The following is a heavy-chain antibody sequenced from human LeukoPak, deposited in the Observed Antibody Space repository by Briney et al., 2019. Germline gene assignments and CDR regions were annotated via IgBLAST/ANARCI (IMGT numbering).Heavy chain of an antibody. D-gene: IGHD6-19*01. CDR3: ARDAQQWLVPYYYYYMDV. CDR1: GFTFSSYA. J-gene: IGHJ6*03. V-gene: IGHV3-23*01. Sequence: GGSLRLSCAASGFTFSSYAMSWVRQAPGKGLEWVSAISGSGGSTYYADSVKGRFTISRDNSKNTLYLQMNSLRAEDTAVYYCARDAQQWLVPYYYYYMDVWGKGTTVTVSS. CDR2: ISGSGGST.